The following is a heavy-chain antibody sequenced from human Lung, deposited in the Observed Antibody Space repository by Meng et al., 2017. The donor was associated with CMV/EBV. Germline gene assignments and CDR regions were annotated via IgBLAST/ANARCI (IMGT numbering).Heavy chain of an antibody. D-gene: IGHD3-3*01. V-gene: IGHV1-69*04. CDR1: RGSFSRFA. CDR3: ARAKIFGVDISSHYYAMDV. Sequence: SVXVSXXASRGSFSRFALSWVRQAPGQGPQWMGRILPVLRTVNYAQRFQGRVTLTADKATSTAYMELNRLTSEDTAVYYCARAKIFGVDISSHYYAMDVWGQGXTVTVSS. J-gene: IGHJ6*02. CDR2: ILPVLRTV.